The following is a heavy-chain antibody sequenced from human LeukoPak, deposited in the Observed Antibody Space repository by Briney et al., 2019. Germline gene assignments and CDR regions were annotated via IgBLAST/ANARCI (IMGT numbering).Heavy chain of an antibody. CDR3: ARRPPYCSSTSCYKYNWFDP. J-gene: IGHJ5*02. CDR1: GGSFSDYY. CDR2: INHSGST. Sequence: PSETLSLTCAVYGGSFSDYYCSWIRQPPGKGLEWIGEINHSGSTNYNPSLKSRVTISVDTSKNQFSLKLSSVTAADTAVYYCARRPPYCSSTSCYKYNWFDPWGQGTLVTVSS. D-gene: IGHD2-2*01. V-gene: IGHV4-34*01.